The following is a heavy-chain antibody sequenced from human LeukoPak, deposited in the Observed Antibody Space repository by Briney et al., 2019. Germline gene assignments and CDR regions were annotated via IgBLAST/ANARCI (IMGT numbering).Heavy chain of an antibody. CDR2: IYYSGST. Sequence: SETLSLPCTVSGGSISSSSYYWGGICQRPGKGLEWIGSIYYSGSTYYSPSLKSRVTISVDTSKNQFSLKLSSATAADTAVYYCARHPCYCSGGSCYGHYSDSWGQRTLVTVSS. D-gene: IGHD2-15*01. CDR3: ARHPCYCSGGSCYGHYSDS. J-gene: IGHJ4*02. CDR1: GGSISSSSYY. V-gene: IGHV4-39*01.